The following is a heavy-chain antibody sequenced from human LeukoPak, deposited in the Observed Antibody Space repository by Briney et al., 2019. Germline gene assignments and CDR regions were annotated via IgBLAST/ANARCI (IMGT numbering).Heavy chain of an antibody. CDR2: IYYSGST. J-gene: IGHJ5*02. CDR1: GCSISSSSYY. D-gene: IGHD5-12*01. V-gene: IGHV4-39*01. Sequence: PSETLSLTCTVSGCSISSSSYYWGWLRQPPRMGLVWIGSIYYSGSTYYNPSLKSRVTISVDTSKNQFSLKLSAVTAADTDVDYCARQSLRREATSWGQGTLVTVSS. CDR3: ARQSLRREATS.